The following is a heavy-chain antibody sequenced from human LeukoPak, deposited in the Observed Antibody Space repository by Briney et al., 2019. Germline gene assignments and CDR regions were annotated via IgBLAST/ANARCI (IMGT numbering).Heavy chain of an antibody. J-gene: IGHJ3*02. CDR1: GGTFSSYA. Sequence: SVKVSCKASGGTFSSYAISWVRQAPGQGLEWMGGIIPIFGTANYAQKFQGRVTITADKSTSTAYMELSRLRSEDTAVYYCARGWGLQGAFDIWGQGTMVTVSS. CDR2: IIPIFGTA. V-gene: IGHV1-69*06. CDR3: ARGWGLQGAFDI. D-gene: IGHD1-26*01.